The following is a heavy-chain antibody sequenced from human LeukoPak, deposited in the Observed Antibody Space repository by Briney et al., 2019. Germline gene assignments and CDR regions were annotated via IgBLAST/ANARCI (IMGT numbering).Heavy chain of an antibody. CDR3: AKDRKGGSSFLDY. CDR2: IYSAGST. CDR1: GFTVSSNY. V-gene: IGHV3-66*01. D-gene: IGHD6-6*01. J-gene: IGHJ4*02. Sequence: GGSLRLSCAASGFTVSSNYMSWVRQAPGKGLEWVSVIYSAGSTYYADSVKGRFTISRDNSKNTLYLQMNSLRAEDTAVYYCAKDRKGGSSFLDYWGQGTLVTVSS.